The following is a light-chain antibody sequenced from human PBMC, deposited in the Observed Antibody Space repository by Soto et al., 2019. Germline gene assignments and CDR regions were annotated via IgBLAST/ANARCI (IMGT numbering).Light chain of an antibody. CDR1: QSVSSN. J-gene: IGKJ1*01. Sequence: EIGMTQSPATPSVSPGERATLSCRASQSVSSNLAWYQQTPGQAPRLLIYGASTRATGIPARFSGSGSGTEFTLTISSLQSEDFAVYYCQQYNNWPPWTFGQGTKVDSK. V-gene: IGKV3D-15*01. CDR3: QQYNNWPPWT. CDR2: GAS.